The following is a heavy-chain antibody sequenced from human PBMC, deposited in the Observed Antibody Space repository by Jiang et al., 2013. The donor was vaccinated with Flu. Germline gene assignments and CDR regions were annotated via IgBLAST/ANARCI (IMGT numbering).Heavy chain of an antibody. CDR1: GGSISSSSYY. CDR2: IYYSGST. CDR3: AGWPIQLWRSLVDY. V-gene: IGHV4-39*01. D-gene: IGHD5-18*01. Sequence: GPGLVKPSETLSLTCTVSGGSISSSSYYWGWIRQPPGKGLEWIGSIYYSGSTYYNPSLKSRVTISVDTSKNQFSLKLSSVTAADTAVYYCAGWPIQLWRSLVDYWGQGTLVTVSS. J-gene: IGHJ4*02.